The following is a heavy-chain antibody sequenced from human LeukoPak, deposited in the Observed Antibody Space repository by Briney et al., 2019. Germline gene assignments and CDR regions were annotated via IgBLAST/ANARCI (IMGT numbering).Heavy chain of an antibody. CDR3: ARGGSGSYYYYYYMDV. D-gene: IGHD3-10*01. CDR1: GFTFSSYS. Sequence: GGSLRLSCAASGFTFSSYSMNWVRQAPGKGLEWVSYISSSSSTIYYADSVKGRFTISRDNSKNTLYLQMNSLRPEDTAVYYCARGGSGSYYYYYYMDVWGKGTTVTVSS. CDR2: ISSSSSTI. J-gene: IGHJ6*03. V-gene: IGHV3-48*01.